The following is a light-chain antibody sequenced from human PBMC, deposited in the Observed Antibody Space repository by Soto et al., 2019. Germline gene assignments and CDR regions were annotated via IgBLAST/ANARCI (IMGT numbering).Light chain of an antibody. Sequence: QSALTQPASVSGAPGQSITISCTGTSSDVGKYTFVSWYGQHPGKAPKLIIFEVNKRPSGVSNRFSGSKSGNTASLTIPGLQAEDEANYYCCLYGGSNNYVVFGGGTKVTVL. V-gene: IGLV2-23*02. CDR3: CLYGGSNNYVV. CDR1: SSDVGKYTF. CDR2: EVN. J-gene: IGLJ2*01.